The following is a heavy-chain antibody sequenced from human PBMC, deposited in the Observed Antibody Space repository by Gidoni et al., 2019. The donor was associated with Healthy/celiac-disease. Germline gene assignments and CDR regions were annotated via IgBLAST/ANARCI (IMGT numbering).Heavy chain of an antibody. Sequence: QVQLVQSGAEVKTPGASVKVSCKASGYTFTSYAMHWVRQAPGQRLEWKGWMNAGNGNTKYSQKFQGRVTITRDTSASTAYMELSSLRSEDTAVYYCALGGTYYYYYMDVWGKGTTVTVSS. D-gene: IGHD3-16*01. V-gene: IGHV1-3*01. CDR2: MNAGNGNT. J-gene: IGHJ6*03. CDR1: GYTFTSYA. CDR3: ALGGTYYYYYMDV.